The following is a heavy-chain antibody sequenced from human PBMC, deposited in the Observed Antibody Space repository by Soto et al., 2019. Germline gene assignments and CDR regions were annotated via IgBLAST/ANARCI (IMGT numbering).Heavy chain of an antibody. CDR1: EYTFTGFR. Sequence: ASVKVSCKASEYTFTGFRLHWIRQAPGQGLEWMGWINPKNVDTKYAEKFLGRVTLTRDTSISTGYMELSRLKSNDTAVYYCAKGLWTVGHCSGASCYDGMDVWGQGTTVTVSS. CDR3: AKGLWTVGHCSGASCYDGMDV. V-gene: IGHV1-2*02. D-gene: IGHD2-8*02. CDR2: INPKNVDT. J-gene: IGHJ6*02.